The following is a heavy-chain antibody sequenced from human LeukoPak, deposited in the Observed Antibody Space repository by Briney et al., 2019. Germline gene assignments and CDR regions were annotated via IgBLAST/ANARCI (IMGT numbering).Heavy chain of an antibody. Sequence: QASETLSLTCAVSGGSISSTNWWSWVRQPPGKGLGWIGEIYHTGSANFNPSLESRVTISVDKSKNHFSLNLSSVTAADTAVYYCATISVAPSGDYYFAMDVWGQGTTVTVSS. CDR2: IYHTGSA. D-gene: IGHD6-19*01. CDR1: GGSISSTNW. V-gene: IGHV4-4*02. CDR3: ATISVAPSGDYYFAMDV. J-gene: IGHJ6*02.